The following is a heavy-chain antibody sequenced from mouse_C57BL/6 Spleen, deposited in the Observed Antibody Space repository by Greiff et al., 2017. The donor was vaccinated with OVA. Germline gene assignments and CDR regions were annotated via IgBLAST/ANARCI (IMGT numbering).Heavy chain of an antibody. CDR1: GYTFTSYC. CDR3: AREVGYDGFAY. CDR2: IHPDSGST. D-gene: IGHD2-2*01. V-gene: IGHV1-64*01. J-gene: IGHJ3*01. Sequence: QVQLQQPGAELVKPGASVKLSCTASGYTFTSYCMHWVKQRPGQGLEWIGMIHPDSGSTNYTAKFKSKATLTADKSSNTAYLQLSSLTSEDTAVYYCAREVGYDGFAYWGQGTIVTVSA.